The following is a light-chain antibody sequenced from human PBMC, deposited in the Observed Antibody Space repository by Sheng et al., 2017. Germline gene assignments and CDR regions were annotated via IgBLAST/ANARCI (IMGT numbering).Light chain of an antibody. Sequence: EIVVTQSPATLSVSPGERATLSCRASQSVGYHLAWYQQKSGQAPRPLIYDASTRATGVPARFSGSGSGTDFTLTISSLEPEDFAVYYCQQYGSSPPLTFGGGTKVEIK. CDR2: DAS. CDR3: QQYGSSPPLT. CDR1: QSVGYH. J-gene: IGKJ4*01. V-gene: IGKV3-15*01.